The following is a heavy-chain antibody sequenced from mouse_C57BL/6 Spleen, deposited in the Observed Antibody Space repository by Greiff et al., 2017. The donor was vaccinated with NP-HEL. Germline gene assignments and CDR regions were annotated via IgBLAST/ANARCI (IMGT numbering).Heavy chain of an antibody. Sequence: EVQLVESGAELVKPGASVKLSCTASGFNFKDYYMHWVKQRTEQGLEWIGRIDPEDGETKYAPKFQGKATITADTSSNTAYLQLSSLTSEDTAVYYCARRGFDCSYPFAYWGQGTLVTVSA. V-gene: IGHV14-2*01. CDR1: GFNFKDYY. J-gene: IGHJ3*01. CDR2: IDPEDGET. CDR3: ARRGFDCSYPFAY. D-gene: IGHD1-1*01.